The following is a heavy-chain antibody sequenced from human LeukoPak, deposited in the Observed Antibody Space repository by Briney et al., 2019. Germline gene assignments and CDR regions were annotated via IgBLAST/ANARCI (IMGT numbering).Heavy chain of an antibody. CDR1: GFTFSSYA. CDR2: ISGSGGST. D-gene: IGHD3-10*01. CDR3: AKWVITMVRGVPARYFDY. J-gene: IGHJ4*02. Sequence: GGSLRLSSAASGFTFSSYAMSWVRQAPGKGLGRVSAISGSGGSTYYADSVKGRFTISRDNSKNTLYLQMSSLRAEDTAVYYCAKWVITMVRGVPARYFDYWGQGTLVTVSS. V-gene: IGHV3-23*01.